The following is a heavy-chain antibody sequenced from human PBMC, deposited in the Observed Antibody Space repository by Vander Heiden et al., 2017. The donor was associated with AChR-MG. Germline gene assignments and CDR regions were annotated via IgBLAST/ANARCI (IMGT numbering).Heavy chain of an antibody. V-gene: IGHV3-20*01. CDR3: ASTLTGSYYSAFNV. CDR2: INWNGGRT. CDR1: GFPLDNYA. J-gene: IGHJ3*01. Sequence: EVQLVESGGGVVRPGGSLIPSRSASGFPLDNYAMTWVRQAPGKGLEWVSGINWNGGRTGYADSVKGRFTISRDNAKNSLFLQMTSLRAEDTAFYHCASTLTGSYYSAFNVWGQGTMVTVSS. D-gene: IGHD1-26*01.